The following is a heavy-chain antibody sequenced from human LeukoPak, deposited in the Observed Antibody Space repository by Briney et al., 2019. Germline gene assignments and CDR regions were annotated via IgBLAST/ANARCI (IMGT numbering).Heavy chain of an antibody. CDR3: VRSDDFWSGYYGY. D-gene: IGHD3-3*01. CDR2: IFYSGST. V-gene: IGHV4-59*01. J-gene: IGHJ4*02. Sequence: SETLSLTCAVYGGSFSGYYWSWIRQPPGKGLEWIGYIFYSGSTNYNPSLKSRVTISVDTSKNQFSLKLSSVTAADTAVYYCVRSDDFWSGYYGYWGQGTLVTVSS. CDR1: GGSFSGYY.